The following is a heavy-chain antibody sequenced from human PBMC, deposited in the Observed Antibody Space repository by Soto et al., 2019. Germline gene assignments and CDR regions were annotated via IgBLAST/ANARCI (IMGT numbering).Heavy chain of an antibody. V-gene: IGHV3-7*01. D-gene: IGHD6-19*01. CDR2: IKQDGGDK. Sequence: EAQLMESGGGLVQPGGSLRLSCAASGFTFSSYWMSWVRQAPGKGLEWVANIKQDGGDKYYVDSVKGRFIISRDNAKNSLYLQMDSLRAEDTAAYYCARVAGLAGHVWGQGTLVTVSS. J-gene: IGHJ4*02. CDR1: GFTFSSYW. CDR3: ARVAGLAGHV.